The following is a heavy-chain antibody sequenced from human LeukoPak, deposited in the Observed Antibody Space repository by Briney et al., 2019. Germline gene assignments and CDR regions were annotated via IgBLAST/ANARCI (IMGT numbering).Heavy chain of an antibody. Sequence: GGSLKISCQGSGYSFPNYWLGWVRQMPGKGLEWMGIIYPDDSDTRYSPSFQGQVTISVDKSISTAYLQWSSLKASDTAMYYCARHSATRGSGYNGVGYWGQGTLVTVSS. CDR1: GYSFPNYW. V-gene: IGHV5-51*01. J-gene: IGHJ4*02. CDR3: ARHSATRGSGYNGVGY. CDR2: IYPDDSDT. D-gene: IGHD5-12*01.